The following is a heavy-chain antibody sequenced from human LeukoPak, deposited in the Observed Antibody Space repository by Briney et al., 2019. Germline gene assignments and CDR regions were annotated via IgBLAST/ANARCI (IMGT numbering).Heavy chain of an antibody. CDR1: GFTFSSYS. V-gene: IGHV3-48*01. J-gene: IGHJ2*01. CDR3: AKDLTVTTLGYFDL. D-gene: IGHD4-17*01. Sequence: GGSLRLSCAASGFTFSSYSMNWVRQAPGKGLEWVSYISRSSSTIYYADSVKGRFTISRDSAKNSLYLQMNSLRAEDTAVYYCAKDLTVTTLGYFDLWGRGTLVTVSS. CDR2: ISRSSSTI.